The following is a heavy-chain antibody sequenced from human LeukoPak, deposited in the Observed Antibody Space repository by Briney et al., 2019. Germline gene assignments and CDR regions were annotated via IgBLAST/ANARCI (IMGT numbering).Heavy chain of an antibody. CDR3: ARGQEQFSSPWQWGPRRKNFYYYGMDV. Sequence: GGSLRLSCAASGFTVSSSSMNWVRLGPGKGLGWVSVISSDGNTYYADSVKGRFTISRDNSRNTLSLQMHGLRADDTAVYYCARGQEQFSSPWQWGPRRKNFYYYGMDVWGQGTTVTVPS. J-gene: IGHJ6*02. CDR2: ISSDGNT. D-gene: IGHD6-19*01. V-gene: IGHV3-66*01. CDR1: GFTVSSSS.